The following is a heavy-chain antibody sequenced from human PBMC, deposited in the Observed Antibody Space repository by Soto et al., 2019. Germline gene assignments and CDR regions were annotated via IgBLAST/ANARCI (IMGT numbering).Heavy chain of an antibody. CDR1: GFTFSSYA. J-gene: IGHJ6*02. Sequence: GGSLRLSCAASGFTFSSYAMHWVRQAPGKGLEWVAVISYDGSNKYYADSVKGRFTISRDNFKNTLYLQMNSLRAEDTAVYYCARDAPARVTIFGVVLDVWGQGTTVTVS. V-gene: IGHV3-30-3*01. D-gene: IGHD3-3*01. CDR3: ARDAPARVTIFGVVLDV. CDR2: ISYDGSNK.